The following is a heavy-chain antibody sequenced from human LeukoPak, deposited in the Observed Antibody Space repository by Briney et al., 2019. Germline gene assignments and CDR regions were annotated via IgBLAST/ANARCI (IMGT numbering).Heavy chain of an antibody. CDR1: GDSISGSTYY. V-gene: IGHV4-39*07. J-gene: IGHJ4*02. CDR2: IFHSGST. Sequence: SETLSLTCTVSGDSISGSTYYWGWIGQPPGKGLEWIGSIFHSGSTYYNPSLKSRVTISVDTSKNQFSLKLRSVTAADTAVYYCARRATTDYYFDNWGQGTLVTVSS. CDR3: ARRATTDYYFDN. D-gene: IGHD5-12*01.